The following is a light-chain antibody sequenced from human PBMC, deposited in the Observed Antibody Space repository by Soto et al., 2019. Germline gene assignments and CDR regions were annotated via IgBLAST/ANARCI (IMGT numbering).Light chain of an antibody. Sequence: DIQMTQSTSSLSSSVGDRFAITCQASQDIKNYLNWYQQKSGKAPKLLIYDASDLETGVPSRFSGSGSGTDFTFTINSLQPEDIATYYCQQYDNLLLTFGGGTKVDIK. V-gene: IGKV1-33*01. CDR3: QQYDNLLLT. J-gene: IGKJ4*01. CDR2: DAS. CDR1: QDIKNY.